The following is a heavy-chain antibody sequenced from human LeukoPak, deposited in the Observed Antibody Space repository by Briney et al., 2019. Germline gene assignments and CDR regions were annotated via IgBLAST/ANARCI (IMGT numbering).Heavy chain of an antibody. CDR3: ARVAAAGHFDY. Sequence: PGGSLRLSCAASGFTFSSYSMNWVRQAPGKGLEWVSYISSSSSTIYYADSVKGRFTTSRDNSKNTLYLQMNSLRAEDTAVYYCARVAAAGHFDYWGQGTLVTVSS. J-gene: IGHJ4*02. CDR2: ISSSSSTI. D-gene: IGHD6-13*01. CDR1: GFTFSSYS. V-gene: IGHV3-48*01.